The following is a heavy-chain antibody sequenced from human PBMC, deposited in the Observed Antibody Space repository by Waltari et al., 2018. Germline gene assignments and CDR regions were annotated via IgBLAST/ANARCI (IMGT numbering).Heavy chain of an antibody. CDR3: ARDESSYYDVRSALDI. D-gene: IGHD3-3*01. CDR2: IIPIFGTA. V-gene: IGHV1-69*01. Sequence: QVQLVQSGAEVKKPGSSVKVSCKASGGTFSSYAISWVRQAPGQGLEWMGGIIPIFGTANYAQKFQGRVTITADESTSTAYMELSRLRSEDTAVYYWARDESSYYDVRSALDIWGQGTMVTVSS. J-gene: IGHJ3*02. CDR1: GGTFSSYA.